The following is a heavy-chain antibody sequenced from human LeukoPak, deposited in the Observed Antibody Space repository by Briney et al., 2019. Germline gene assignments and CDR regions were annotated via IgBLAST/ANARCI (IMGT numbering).Heavy chain of an antibody. V-gene: IGHV7-4-1*02. Sequence: TSVKVSCKASGYTFTSYAMDWVRQAPGQGLEWMGWINTNTGNPTYAQGFTGRFVFSLDTSVSTAYLQISSLKAEDTAVYYCARNGGLNYYYYYMDVWGKGTTVTVSS. CDR2: INTNTGNP. CDR3: ARNGGLNYYYYYMDV. D-gene: IGHD6-19*01. CDR1: GYTFTSYA. J-gene: IGHJ6*03.